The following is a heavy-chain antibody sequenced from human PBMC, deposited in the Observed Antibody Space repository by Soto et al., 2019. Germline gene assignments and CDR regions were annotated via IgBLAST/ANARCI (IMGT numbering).Heavy chain of an antibody. Sequence: PGRSLRLSCAASGFTFSTYAMHWVLQAPGKGLEWVAVISYDGSNKYYADSVKGRFTISGDNSKNMMYLQMNSLRAEDTAVYYCARDGRVYSWYDYWGQGTLVTVSS. CDR1: GFTFSTYA. V-gene: IGHV3-30-3*01. CDR3: ARDGRVYSWYDY. J-gene: IGHJ4*02. CDR2: ISYDGSNK. D-gene: IGHD6-13*01.